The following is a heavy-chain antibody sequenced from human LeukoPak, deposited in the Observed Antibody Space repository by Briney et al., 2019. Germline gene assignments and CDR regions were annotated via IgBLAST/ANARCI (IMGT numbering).Heavy chain of an antibody. V-gene: IGHV1-18*01. J-gene: IGHJ6*02. D-gene: IGHD3-22*01. CDR2: ISAYNGNT. CDR1: GYTFTSYG. Sequence: ASVKVSCKASGYTFTSYGISWVRQAPGQGLEWMGWISAYNGNTNYAQELQGRVTMTTDTSTSTAYMELRSLRSDDTAVYYCARDPRGDDSSGYYYYYYGMDVWGQGTTVTVSS. CDR3: ARDPRGDDSSGYYYYYYGMDV.